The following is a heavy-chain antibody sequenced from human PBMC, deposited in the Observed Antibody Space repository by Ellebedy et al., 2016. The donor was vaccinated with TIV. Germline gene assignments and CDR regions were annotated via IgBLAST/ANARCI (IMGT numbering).Heavy chain of an antibody. V-gene: IGHV3-15*01. J-gene: IGHJ3*02. Sequence: GESLKISXAASGLTFTNAWMHWVRQAPGKGLVWVGRVKSKTDGGTTDYVASVRGRFTISRDDSKNTLDLQMNSLKTEDTAVYYCATGEDLDAFDIWGQGTMVTVSS. D-gene: IGHD2-15*01. CDR2: VKSKTDGGTT. CDR1: GLTFTNAW. CDR3: ATGEDLDAFDI.